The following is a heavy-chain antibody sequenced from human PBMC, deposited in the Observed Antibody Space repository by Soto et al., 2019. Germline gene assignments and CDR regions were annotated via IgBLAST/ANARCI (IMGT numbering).Heavy chain of an antibody. CDR3: ARGMHDYIWGKGVPGY. CDR2: IYYSGST. CDR1: GGSISSYY. Sequence: SETLSLTCTVSGGSISSYYWSWIRQPPGKGLEWIGYIYYSGSTNYNPSLKSRVTISVDTSKNQFSLKLSSVTAADTAVYYCARGMHDYIWGKGVPGYWGQGTLVTVSS. V-gene: IGHV4-59*01. J-gene: IGHJ4*02. D-gene: IGHD3-16*01.